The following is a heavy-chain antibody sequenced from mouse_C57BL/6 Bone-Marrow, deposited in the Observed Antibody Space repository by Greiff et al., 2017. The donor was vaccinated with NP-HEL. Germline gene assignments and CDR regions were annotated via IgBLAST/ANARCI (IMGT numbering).Heavy chain of an antibody. V-gene: IGHV5-9*01. Sequence: EVKLVESGGGLVKPGGSLKLSCAASGFTFSSYTMSWVRQTPEKRLEWVATISGGGGNTYYPDSVKGRFTISRDNAKNTLYLQMSSLRSEDTALYYCARLPTASRRDAMDYWGQGTSVTVSS. CDR2: ISGGGGNT. CDR1: GFTFSSYT. D-gene: IGHD1-2*01. J-gene: IGHJ4*01. CDR3: ARLPTASRRDAMDY.